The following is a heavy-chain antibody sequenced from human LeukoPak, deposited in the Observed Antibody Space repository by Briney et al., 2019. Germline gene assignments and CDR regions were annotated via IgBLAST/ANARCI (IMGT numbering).Heavy chain of an antibody. CDR3: ARLMADPNAFDF. J-gene: IGHJ3*01. Sequence: SETLSLTCTVSGDSIRSASCYWAWIRQPPGKGLEWIGSTYYCATISYNSSLKSRVTISVDTSKNQVSLRVTSGTAADTAMFYCARLMADPNAFDFWGQGTMVTVSS. CDR1: GDSIRSASCY. CDR2: TYYCATI. V-gene: IGHV4-39*01. D-gene: IGHD2-8*01.